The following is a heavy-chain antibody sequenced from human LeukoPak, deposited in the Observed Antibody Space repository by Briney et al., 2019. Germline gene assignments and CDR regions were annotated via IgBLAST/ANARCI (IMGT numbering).Heavy chain of an antibody. CDR3: ARGIYDSSGYYLDC. J-gene: IGHJ4*02. CDR2: IYYSGST. V-gene: IGHV4-61*01. D-gene: IGHD3-22*01. Sequence: SETLSLTCTVSGGTVSSGYYYWSWIRQPPGKGLEWIGYIYYSGSTNYNPSLKSRVTISVDTSKNQFSLKVRSVTAADTAVYYCARGIYDSSGYYLDCWGQGTLVTVSS. CDR1: GGTVSSGYYY.